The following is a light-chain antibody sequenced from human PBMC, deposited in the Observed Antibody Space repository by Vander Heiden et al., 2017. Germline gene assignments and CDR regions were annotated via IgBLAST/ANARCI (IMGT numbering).Light chain of an antibody. V-gene: IGKV1-39*01. J-gene: IGKJ5*01. CDR1: QSISSY. CDR2: AAC. Sequence: DIQMTQSPSSLSASVGDRVTITCRASQSISSYLNWYQQKRGKGPKLLIYAACRLQSGVPSRFSGSGSGTDFTLTISSLQPEDFATYYCQQSYSTLITFGQGTRLEIK. CDR3: QQSYSTLIT.